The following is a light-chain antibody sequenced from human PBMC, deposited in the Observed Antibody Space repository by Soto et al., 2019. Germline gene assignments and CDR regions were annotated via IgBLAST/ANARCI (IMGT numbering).Light chain of an antibody. Sequence: QSVLTQSSSASASLGSSVKLTCTLSSGHSSYIIAWHQQQPGKAPRYLMKLEGSGSYNKGSGVPDRFSGSSSGADRYLTISNLQFEDEADYYCATWDSNTSQVFGGGTKLTVL. CDR1: SGHSSYI. V-gene: IGLV4-60*02. CDR2: LEGSGSY. CDR3: ATWDSNTSQV. J-gene: IGLJ3*02.